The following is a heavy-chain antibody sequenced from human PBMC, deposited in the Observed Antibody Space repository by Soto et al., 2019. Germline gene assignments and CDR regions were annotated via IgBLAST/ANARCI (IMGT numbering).Heavy chain of an antibody. Sequence: QVQLQESGPGLVTPSETLSLTCTVSGASITRDHWNWIRQPPGKGLEWIGEYSGSTNYNPSLKSRGTISVDTSKTQFSLKLGSVTAADTAVYFCATYTSGGGGRGYWGQGTLVTVSS. CDR1: GASITRDH. D-gene: IGHD6-19*01. J-gene: IGHJ4*02. V-gene: IGHV4-59*08. CDR3: ATYTSGGGGRGY. CDR2: EYSGST.